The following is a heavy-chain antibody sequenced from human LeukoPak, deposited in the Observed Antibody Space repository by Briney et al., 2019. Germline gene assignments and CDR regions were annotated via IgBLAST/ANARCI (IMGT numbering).Heavy chain of an antibody. CDR1: GFTFSSYA. J-gene: IGHJ6*04. CDR2: ISYDGSNK. D-gene: IGHD6-13*01. V-gene: IGHV3-30*04. Sequence: GRSLRLSCAASGFTFSSYAMHWVRQAPGKGLEWVAVISYDGSNKYYADSVKGRFTISRDNSKNTLYLQMNSLRAEDTAVYYCARDAAAGAYYYYGMDVWGKGTTVTVSS. CDR3: ARDAAAGAYYYYGMDV.